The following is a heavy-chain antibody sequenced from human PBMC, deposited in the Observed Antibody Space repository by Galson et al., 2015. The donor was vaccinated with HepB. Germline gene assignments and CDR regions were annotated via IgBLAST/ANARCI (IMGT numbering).Heavy chain of an antibody. V-gene: IGHV3-53*01. J-gene: IGHJ6*02. CDR2: IYSGGST. D-gene: IGHD7-27*01. CDR3: ARDHWGSTPSLYYYYGMDV. Sequence: SLRLSCAASGFTVSSNYMSWVRQAPGKGLEWVSVIYSGGSTYYADSVKGRFTISRDNSKNTLYLQMNSLRAEDTAVYYCARDHWGSTPSLYYYYGMDVWGQGTTVTVSS. CDR1: GFTVSSNY.